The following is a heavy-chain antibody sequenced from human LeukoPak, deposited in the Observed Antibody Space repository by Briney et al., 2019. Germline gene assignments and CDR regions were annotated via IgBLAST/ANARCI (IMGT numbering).Heavy chain of an antibody. CDR3: AKGDTSGWYYFDY. CDR2: ISASGGST. CDR1: GFTFSSYA. D-gene: IGHD6-19*01. J-gene: IGHJ4*02. Sequence: GGSLRLSCAASGFTFSSYAMSWVRQAPGKGLEWVSVISASGGSTYYADSVKGRFTISRDNSKNTLYLQMNSLRGEDTAVYYCAKGDTSGWYYFDYWGQGTLVTVSS. V-gene: IGHV3-23*01.